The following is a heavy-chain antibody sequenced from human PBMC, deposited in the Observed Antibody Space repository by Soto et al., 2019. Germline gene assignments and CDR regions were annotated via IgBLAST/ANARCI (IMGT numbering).Heavy chain of an antibody. J-gene: IGHJ6*02. CDR2: ISSSSSTI. V-gene: IGHV3-48*01. D-gene: IGHD3-10*01. CDR3: AMYYYGSGSYYPAYYYGMDV. CDR1: WFTFMSYS. Sequence: VTLRVCCAVSWFTFMSYSMNWVRQATCKELENVSYISSSSSTIYYADSVKGRFTISRDNAKNSLYLQMNSLRAEDTAVYYCAMYYYGSGSYYPAYYYGMDVWRQGTTVTVSS.